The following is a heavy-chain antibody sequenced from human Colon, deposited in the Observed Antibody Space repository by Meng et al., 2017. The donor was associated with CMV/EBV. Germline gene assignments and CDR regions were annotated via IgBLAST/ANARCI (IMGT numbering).Heavy chain of an antibody. Sequence: SCAASGFTFSSYAMHWVRQAPGKGLEWVAFISYDGSKKKYADSVTGRFTISRDTPKDTLYLEVNSLKTDDTAIYYCARDKGTGAFDYWGQGSLVTVSS. CDR1: GFTFSSYA. CDR3: ARDKGTGAFDY. J-gene: IGHJ4*02. D-gene: IGHD3/OR15-3a*01. CDR2: ISYDGSKK. V-gene: IGHV3-30*04.